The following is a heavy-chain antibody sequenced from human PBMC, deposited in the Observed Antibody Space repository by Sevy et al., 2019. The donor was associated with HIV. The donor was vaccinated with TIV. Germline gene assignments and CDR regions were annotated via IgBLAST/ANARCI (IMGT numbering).Heavy chain of an antibody. CDR1: GFNFDTFW. CDR2: IDPRGEER. J-gene: IGHJ5*01. CDR3: VRVVWDVLVVPAATPSPWLDS. V-gene: IGHV3-7*01. D-gene: IGHD3-16*02. Sequence: GGSLILSCAASGFNFDTFWMGWVRQAPGRGLEWVASIDPRGEERDHLDSLKGRFTISRDNAKNSLYLEMHSLKGEDTALYYCVRVVWDVLVVPAATPSPWLDSRGQGTLVTVSS.